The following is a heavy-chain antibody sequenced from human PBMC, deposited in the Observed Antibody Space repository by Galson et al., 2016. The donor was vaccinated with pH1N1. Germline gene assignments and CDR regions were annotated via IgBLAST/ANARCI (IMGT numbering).Heavy chain of an antibody. V-gene: IGHV4-30-4*01. CDR1: GGSMNSADYY. D-gene: IGHD3-16*01. CDR3: ARGEGIRYYYSGMDV. J-gene: IGHJ6*02. Sequence: TLSLTCTVSGGSMNSADYYWSWIRQPPGKGLEWIGYIYYSGTTYFSPSLKRRLSMSVDMSKNQFSLTLTSVTAADTAVYYCARGEGIRYYYSGMDVWGQGTTVTVFS. CDR2: IYYSGTT.